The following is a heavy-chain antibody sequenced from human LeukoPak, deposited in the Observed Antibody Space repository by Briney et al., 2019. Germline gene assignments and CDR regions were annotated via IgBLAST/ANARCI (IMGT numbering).Heavy chain of an antibody. CDR1: GYTFTGYY. CDR2: INPNSGGT. D-gene: IGHD3-10*01. CDR3: ASGLWFGEKYYYYYYMDV. J-gene: IGHJ6*03. V-gene: IGHV1-2*02. Sequence: ASVKVSCKASGYTFTGYYMHWVRQAPGQGLEWMGWINPNSGGTNYAQKFQGRVTMTRDTSISTAYMELSSLRSEDTAVYYCASGLWFGEKYYYYYYMDVWGKGTTVTISS.